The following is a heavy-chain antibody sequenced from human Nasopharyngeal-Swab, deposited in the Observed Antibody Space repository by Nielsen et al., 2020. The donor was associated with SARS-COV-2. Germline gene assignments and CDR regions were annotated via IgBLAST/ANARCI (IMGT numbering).Heavy chain of an antibody. D-gene: IGHD3-10*01. CDR1: GFTFSAYD. J-gene: IGHJ5*02. CDR2: ISGSGGST. V-gene: IGHV3-23*01. Sequence: GESLKISCAASGFTFSAYDMNWVRQAPGKGLEWVSAISGSGGSTYYADSVKGRFTISRDNSKNTLYLQMNSLRAEDTAVYYCAKDYGSGSHYRLNWFDPWGQGTLVTVSS. CDR3: AKDYGSGSHYRLNWFDP.